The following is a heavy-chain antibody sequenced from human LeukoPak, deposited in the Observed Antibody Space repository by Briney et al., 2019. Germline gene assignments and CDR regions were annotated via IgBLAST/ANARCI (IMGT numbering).Heavy chain of an antibody. CDR2: IYYSGTT. V-gene: IGHV4-39*07. CDR3: ARAYYDSSGYYPY. D-gene: IGHD3-22*01. J-gene: IGHJ4*02. Sequence: SETLSLTCTVSGDSMNSGSYYWGWIRQPPGKGLEWIGTIYYSGTTYYNPSLKTRVTISVDTSRTQFSLKLSSVTAADTAVYYCARAYYDSSGYYPYWGQGTLVTVSS. CDR1: GDSMNSGSYY.